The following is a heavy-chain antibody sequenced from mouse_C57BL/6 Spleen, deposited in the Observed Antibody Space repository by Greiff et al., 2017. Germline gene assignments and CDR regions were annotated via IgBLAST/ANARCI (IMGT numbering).Heavy chain of an antibody. D-gene: IGHD3-2*02. J-gene: IGHJ4*01. CDR3: VRQVDSSGYAMDY. CDR1: GFSFNTYA. Sequence: EVQLVESGGGLVQPKGSLKLSCAASGFSFNTYAMNWVRQAPGKGLEWVARIRSKSNNYATYYADSVKDRFTISRDDSESMLYLQMNNLKTEDTARYYCVRQVDSSGYAMDYWGQGTSVTVSS. V-gene: IGHV10-1*01. CDR2: IRSKSNNYAT.